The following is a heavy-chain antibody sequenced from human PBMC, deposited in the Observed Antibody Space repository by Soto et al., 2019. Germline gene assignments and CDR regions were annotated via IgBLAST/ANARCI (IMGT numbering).Heavy chain of an antibody. V-gene: IGHV4-59*01. CDR1: GGSISSYY. CDR3: ARGTVPALAIDY. CDR2: IYYSGST. J-gene: IGHJ4*02. D-gene: IGHD1-1*01. Sequence: QVQLQESGPGLVKPSETLSLTCTVSGGSISSYYWSWIRQPLGKGLEWIGYIYYSGSTNYNPSLKSRVTISVDTSKNQFSLKLSSVTAADTAVYYCARGTVPALAIDYWGQGTLVTVSS.